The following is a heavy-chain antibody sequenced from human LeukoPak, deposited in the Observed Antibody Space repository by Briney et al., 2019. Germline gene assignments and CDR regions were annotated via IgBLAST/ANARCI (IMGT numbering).Heavy chain of an antibody. Sequence: SETLSLTCTVSGGSISSYYWSWIRQPPGKGLEWIGYIYYSGSTNYNLSLKSRVTISVDTSKNQFSLKLSSVTAADMAVYYCARLPRPPVGAHIPYGMDVWGQGTTVTVSS. CDR1: GGSISSYY. CDR3: ARLPRPPVGAHIPYGMDV. CDR2: IYYSGST. D-gene: IGHD1-26*01. V-gene: IGHV4-59*08. J-gene: IGHJ6*02.